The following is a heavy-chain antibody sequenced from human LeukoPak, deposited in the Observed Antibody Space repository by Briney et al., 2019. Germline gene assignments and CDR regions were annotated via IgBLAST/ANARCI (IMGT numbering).Heavy chain of an antibody. Sequence: SVKVCCKASGGTFSSYAISWVRQAPGQGLEWMGGIIPIFGTANYAQKFQGRVTITADESTSTAYMELSSLRSEDTAVYYCARKRAVAGTGYYYYYGMDVWGQGTTVTVSS. D-gene: IGHD6-19*01. CDR2: IIPIFGTA. CDR3: ARKRAVAGTGYYYYYGMDV. J-gene: IGHJ6*02. V-gene: IGHV1-69*13. CDR1: GGTFSSYA.